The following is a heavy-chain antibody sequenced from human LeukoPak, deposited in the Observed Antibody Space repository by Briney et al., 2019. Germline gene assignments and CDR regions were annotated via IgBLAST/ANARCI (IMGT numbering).Heavy chain of an antibody. J-gene: IGHJ4*02. CDR1: GFTFSSYA. Sequence: GGSLRLSCAASGFTFSSYAMTWVRQAPGKGLEWVSAITNSGASTFYADSVKGRFTISRDNSKNTLYLQMNSLRAEDAAVYYCARDRNSGFFDYWGQGTLVTVSS. CDR3: ARDRNSGFFDY. V-gene: IGHV3-23*01. CDR2: ITNSGAST. D-gene: IGHD1-26*01.